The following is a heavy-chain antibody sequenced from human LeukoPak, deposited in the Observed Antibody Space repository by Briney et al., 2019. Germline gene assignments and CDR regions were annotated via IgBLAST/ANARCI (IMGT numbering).Heavy chain of an antibody. CDR2: ISGSGGST. D-gene: IGHD1-26*01. J-gene: IGHJ4*02. V-gene: IGHV3-23*01. CDR3: AKRNSGSYVGFDY. Sequence: GGSLRLSCVASGFTFSSYAVSWVRQAPGKGLEWVSTISGSGGSTYYADSVKGRFTISRDNSKNTLYLQMNSLRAEDTAVYYCAKRNSGSYVGFDYWGQGTLVTVSS. CDR1: GFTFSSYA.